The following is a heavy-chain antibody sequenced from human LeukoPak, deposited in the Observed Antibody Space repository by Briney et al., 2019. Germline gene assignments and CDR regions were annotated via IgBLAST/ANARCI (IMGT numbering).Heavy chain of an antibody. D-gene: IGHD6-19*01. V-gene: IGHV4-39*01. CDR2: IYYSGST. CDR3: ARRSGWSESWFDP. Sequence: SETLSLTCTVSGGSISSSSYYWGWIRQSPGKGLEWIGSIYYSGSTYYNPSLKSRVTISVDTSKNQSSLKLSSVTAADTAVYYCARRSGWSESWFDPWGQGTLVTVSS. J-gene: IGHJ5*02. CDR1: GGSISSSSYY.